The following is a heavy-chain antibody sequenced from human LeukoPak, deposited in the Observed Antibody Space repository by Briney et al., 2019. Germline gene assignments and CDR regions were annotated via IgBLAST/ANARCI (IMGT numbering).Heavy chain of an antibody. CDR2: FYDSGGT. J-gene: IGHJ5*02. CDR1: GGSISSYY. Sequence: SETLSLTCTVSGGSISSYYWSWIRQPPGKGLEWIGDFYDSGGTNYNPSLKSRVTISEDSSQNQFSLKLSPVTAADTAVYYCARSPYCSSTSCYRTSNWFDPWGQGTLVTVSS. CDR3: ARSPYCSSTSCYRTSNWFDP. D-gene: IGHD2-2*02. V-gene: IGHV4-59*12.